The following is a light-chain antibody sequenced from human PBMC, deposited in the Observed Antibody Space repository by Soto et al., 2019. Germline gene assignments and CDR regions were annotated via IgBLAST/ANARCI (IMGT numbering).Light chain of an antibody. J-gene: IGKJ2*01. Sequence: VVLTQSPATLSLSPGETASLSCRATHNISIYLAWYQQKLGQPPRLLIFDASNRATGIPARFIGSGSGTYFTLTVSSLEPEDFALYFCQQRSNWPPNTFGQGTKLEMK. V-gene: IGKV3-11*01. CDR1: HNISIY. CDR2: DAS. CDR3: QQRSNWPPNT.